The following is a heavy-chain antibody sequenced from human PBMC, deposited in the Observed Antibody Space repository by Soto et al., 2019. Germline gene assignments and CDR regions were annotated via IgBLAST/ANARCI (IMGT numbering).Heavy chain of an antibody. J-gene: IGHJ6*02. CDR3: SRLGIGSWDTDYYYGMDV. CDR1: GYSFTSYW. V-gene: IGHV5-51*01. CDR2: IYPFYSDT. Sequence: PGESLKISCKGSGYSFTSYWIFWVRQMPVKGLEFMGIIYPFYSDTRYSPSFQGHVSISSYNSVSTAYLQLVSLKASDTAMYYFSRLGIGSWDTDYYYGMDVWGQGTTVTVSS. D-gene: IGHD6-13*01.